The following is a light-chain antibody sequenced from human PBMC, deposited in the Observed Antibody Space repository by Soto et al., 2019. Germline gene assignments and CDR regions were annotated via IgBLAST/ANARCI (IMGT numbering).Light chain of an antibody. Sequence: QSVLTQPRSVSSSPGQSVTISCTGTSSDVGRYDYVSLYQQHPGKAPKLIVYDVTERPSGVPDRFSGSKSGNTASLTISGLQAEDEADYSCCSFAGSYSYVFGTGTKVTVL. CDR3: CSFAGSYSYV. V-gene: IGLV2-11*01. CDR2: DVT. CDR1: SSDVGRYDY. J-gene: IGLJ1*01.